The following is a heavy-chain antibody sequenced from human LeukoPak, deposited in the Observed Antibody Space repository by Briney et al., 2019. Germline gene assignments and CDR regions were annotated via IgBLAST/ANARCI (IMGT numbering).Heavy chain of an antibody. CDR2: INTTGGST. CDR1: GYTFTSYY. V-gene: IGHV1-46*01. Sequence: GASVKVSCKASGYTFTSYYMHWVRQAPGEGLEWMGIINTTGGSTSYAQKFQGRVTMTRDTSTSTVYMELSSLRSEDTAVYYCARDHYHKIHSVMVTAPDYWGQGTLVIVSS. D-gene: IGHD2-21*02. J-gene: IGHJ4*02. CDR3: ARDHYHKIHSVMVTAPDY.